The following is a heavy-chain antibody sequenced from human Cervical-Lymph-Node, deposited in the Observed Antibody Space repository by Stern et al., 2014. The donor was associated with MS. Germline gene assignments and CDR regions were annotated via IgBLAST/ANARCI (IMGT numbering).Heavy chain of an antibody. D-gene: IGHD3-10*01. J-gene: IGHJ4*02. CDR2: INHSGST. Sequence: VQLQQWGAGLLKPSETLSLTCAVYGGSFSGYYWSWIRQPPGKGLEWIGEINHSGSTNYNPSLKSRVTISVDTSKNQFSLKLSSVTAADTAVYYCARGYGSGYDYWGQGTLVTVSS. CDR1: GGSFSGYY. V-gene: IGHV4-34*01. CDR3: ARGYGSGYDY.